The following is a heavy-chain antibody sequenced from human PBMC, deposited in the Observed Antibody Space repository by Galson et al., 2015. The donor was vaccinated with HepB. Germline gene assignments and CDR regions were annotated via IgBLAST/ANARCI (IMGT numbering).Heavy chain of an antibody. J-gene: IGHJ4*02. CDR1: GYTFSDLS. V-gene: IGHV1-24*01. D-gene: IGHD3-22*01. CDR3: ATGGPYYYDSSD. Sequence: SVKVSCKVSGYTFSDLSMHWLRQAPGKGLEWMGGFDPENDKTIYAQNFKGRFTISRDNSRNTLYLLMKRLRAEDTALYYCATGGPYYYDSSDWGQGTLVTVSS. CDR2: FDPENDKT.